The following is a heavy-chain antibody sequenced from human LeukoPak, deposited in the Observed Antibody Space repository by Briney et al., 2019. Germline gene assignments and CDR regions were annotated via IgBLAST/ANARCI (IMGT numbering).Heavy chain of an antibody. CDR2: ISAYNGNT. Sequence: ASVKVSCRASGYTFTSYGISWVRQAPGQGLEWMGRISAYNGNTNYAQKLQGRVTMTTDTSTSTAYMELRSLRSDDTAVYYCARDWPEYGSGSQFDYWGQGTLVTVSS. CDR1: GYTFTSYG. J-gene: IGHJ4*02. D-gene: IGHD3-10*01. V-gene: IGHV1-18*01. CDR3: ARDWPEYGSGSQFDY.